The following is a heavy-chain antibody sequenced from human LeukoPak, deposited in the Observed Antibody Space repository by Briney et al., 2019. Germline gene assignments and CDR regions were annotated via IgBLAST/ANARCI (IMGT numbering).Heavy chain of an antibody. Sequence: PGGSLRLSCAASGFTFSSYEMNWVRQAPGKGLEWVPNISSSGSTIYYADSVKGRFTISRDNAKYSLYLQMSSLRAEDTAVYYCSRGAGYYDFWSGYYRYNWFDPWGQGTLVTVSS. CDR3: SRGAGYYDFWSGYYRYNWFDP. V-gene: IGHV3-48*03. CDR1: GFTFSSYE. CDR2: ISSSGSTI. D-gene: IGHD3-3*01. J-gene: IGHJ5*02.